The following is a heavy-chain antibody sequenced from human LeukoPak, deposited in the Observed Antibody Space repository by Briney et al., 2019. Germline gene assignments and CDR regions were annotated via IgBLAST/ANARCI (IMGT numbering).Heavy chain of an antibody. J-gene: IGHJ6*03. CDR3: ARGSPYCSSTSCYWGGGNYYYYYVDV. Sequence: SETLSVTCAVYGGSFSGYYWSWIRQPPGKGLEWIGEINHSGSTNYNPSLKSRVTISVDTSKNQFSLKLSSVTAADTAVYYCARGSPYCSSTSCYWGGGNYYYYYVDVWGKGTTVTVSS. CDR2: INHSGST. D-gene: IGHD2-2*01. V-gene: IGHV4-34*01. CDR1: GGSFSGYY.